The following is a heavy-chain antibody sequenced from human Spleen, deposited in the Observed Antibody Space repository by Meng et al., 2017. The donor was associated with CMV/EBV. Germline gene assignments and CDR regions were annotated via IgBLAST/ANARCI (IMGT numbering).Heavy chain of an antibody. D-gene: IGHD6-6*01. J-gene: IGHJ5*02. CDR3: ARDAQAARPGGRVDWFDP. V-gene: IGHV4-31*02. Sequence: ISSGGYYWSWIRQHLGKGLEWIGYIYYSGSTYYNPSLKSRVTISVDTSKNQFSLKLSSVTAADTAVYYCARDAQAARPGGRVDWFDPWGQGTLVTVSS. CDR2: IYYSGST. CDR1: ISSGGYY.